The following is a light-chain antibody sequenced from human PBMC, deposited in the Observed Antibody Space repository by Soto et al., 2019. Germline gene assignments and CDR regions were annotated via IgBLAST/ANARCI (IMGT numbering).Light chain of an antibody. Sequence: QSALTQPASVSGSPGQSITISCTGTSSDVGSYNLVSWYQQHPTKAPKLMIYEVSKRPSGVSNRFSGSKSDNTASLTISGLQAEDEADYYCCSYAGRSILAVFGGGTQLTVL. CDR3: CSYAGRSILAV. J-gene: IGLJ7*01. CDR2: EVS. CDR1: SSDVGSYNL. V-gene: IGLV2-23*02.